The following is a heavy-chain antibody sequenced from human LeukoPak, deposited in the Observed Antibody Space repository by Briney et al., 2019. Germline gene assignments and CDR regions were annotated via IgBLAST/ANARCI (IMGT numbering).Heavy chain of an antibody. Sequence: GGSLRLSCAGSGFTFSSYAMHWVRQAPGKGLEWVAVISYDGGNKFYADSVKGRFTISRDNSKNTLYLQMDSLRAEDTAVYYCARDSGPGGEASGSYYRYYYGMDVWAKGPRSPSP. CDR2: ISYDGGNK. V-gene: IGHV3-30-3*01. CDR1: GFTFSSYA. D-gene: IGHD3-10*01. J-gene: IGHJ6*02. CDR3: ARDSGPGGEASGSYYRYYYGMDV.